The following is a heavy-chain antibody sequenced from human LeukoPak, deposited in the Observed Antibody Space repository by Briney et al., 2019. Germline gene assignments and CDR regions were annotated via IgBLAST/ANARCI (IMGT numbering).Heavy chain of an antibody. D-gene: IGHD2/OR15-2a*01. CDR1: GYTFTGYY. J-gene: IGHJ3*01. CDR3: ARATYPLRMAFDV. Sequence: ASVKVSCKASGYTFTGYYVHWVRQAPGQGLEWMGWINPNSGDTNYAQKFQGRVTMTRDTSISTAYMELSSLRSDDTAVYHCARATYPLRMAFDVWGQGTMVTVSS. V-gene: IGHV1-2*02. CDR2: INPNSGDT.